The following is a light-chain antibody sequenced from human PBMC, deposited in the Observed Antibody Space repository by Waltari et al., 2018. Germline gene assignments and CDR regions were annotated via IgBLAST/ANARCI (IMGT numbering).Light chain of an antibody. CDR3: LQTLTTPLT. V-gene: IGKV1-39*01. CDR2: AAP. Sequence: DIQMTQSPSSLSASVGDRVTITCRAGRFINNYLNWYQQKPGKAPKLLIYAAPTLHSGVPSRFSGSGSGTDFTLTVSSLQADDFATYYCLQTLTTPLTFGGGTIVDIK. CDR1: RFINNY. J-gene: IGKJ4*01.